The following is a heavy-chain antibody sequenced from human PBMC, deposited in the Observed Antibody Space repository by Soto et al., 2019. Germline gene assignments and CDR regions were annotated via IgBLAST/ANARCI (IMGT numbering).Heavy chain of an antibody. D-gene: IGHD6-19*01. V-gene: IGHV1-18*01. CDR2: ISAYNGNT. CDR3: ARDLAVARIDS. Sequence: QVQLVQSGAEVKKPGASVKVSCKASGYSFTSYGISWVRQAPGQGLEWMGWISAYNGNTKYAQKLQGRVTMTTDTATSTAYRELRSLRSDDTAVYSCARDLAVARIDSWGQGTLVTVSS. CDR1: GYSFTSYG. J-gene: IGHJ4*02.